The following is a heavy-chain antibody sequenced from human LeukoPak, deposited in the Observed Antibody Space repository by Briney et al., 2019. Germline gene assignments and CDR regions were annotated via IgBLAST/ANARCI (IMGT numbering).Heavy chain of an antibody. Sequence: KPSETLSLTCTVSGGSISSYYWSWLRQPAGKGLEWIGRIDTSGITNYNPSLKSRVTMSVDTSKNQFFLKVNSVTAADTAVYYCSRERISAVVDVFDIWGQGTMVTVSS. CDR3: SRERISAVVDVFDI. CDR2: IDTSGIT. V-gene: IGHV4-4*07. J-gene: IGHJ3*02. CDR1: GGSISSYY. D-gene: IGHD2/OR15-2a*01.